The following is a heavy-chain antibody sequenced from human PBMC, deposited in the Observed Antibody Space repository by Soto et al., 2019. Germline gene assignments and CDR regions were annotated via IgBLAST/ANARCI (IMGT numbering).Heavy chain of an antibody. CDR1: GDSINSADYY. J-gene: IGHJ4*02. V-gene: IGHV4-30-4*01. Sequence: SETLSLTCTVSGDSINSADYYWSWLRQPPGKGLEWIGYIYYSRSDYYNPSLGRRATISIDTSRNQFSLNLMSVTAADTAVYYCARVVQFYDSSGYSFYYFDYWGQGALVTVSS. CDR2: IYYSRSD. CDR3: ARVVQFYDSSGYSFYYFDY. D-gene: IGHD3-22*01.